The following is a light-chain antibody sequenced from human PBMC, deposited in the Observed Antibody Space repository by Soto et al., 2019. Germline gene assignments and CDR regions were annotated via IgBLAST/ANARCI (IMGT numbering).Light chain of an antibody. CDR2: EVS. J-gene: IGLJ1*01. CDR1: STDVGGYNY. V-gene: IGLV2-8*01. Sequence: QSFLTQPPSASGSAGQSVTISCTGTSTDVGGYNYVSWYQQHPGKAPKLMIYEVSKRPSGVPERFSGSKSGNTASLTVSGLQAEDEADYYCSSYAGNNIHYVFGTGTKVTVL. CDR3: SSYAGNNIHYV.